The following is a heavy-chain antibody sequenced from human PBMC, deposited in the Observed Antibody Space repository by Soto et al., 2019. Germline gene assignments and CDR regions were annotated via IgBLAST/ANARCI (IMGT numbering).Heavy chain of an antibody. CDR1: GGSISSYY. CDR3: ARVESGYNSEWFDP. V-gene: IGHV4-59*01. D-gene: IGHD5-12*01. CDR2: IYYSGST. J-gene: IGHJ5*02. Sequence: SETLSLTCTVSGGSISSYYWSWIRQPPGKGLEWIGYIYYSGSTNYNPSLKSRVTISVDTSKNQFSLKLSSVTAADTAVYYCARVESGYNSEWFDPWGQGTLVTVSS.